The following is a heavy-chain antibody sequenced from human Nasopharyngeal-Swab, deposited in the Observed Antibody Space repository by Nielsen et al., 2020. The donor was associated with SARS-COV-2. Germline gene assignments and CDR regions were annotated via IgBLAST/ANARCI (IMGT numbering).Heavy chain of an antibody. D-gene: IGHD2-21*02. J-gene: IGHJ4*02. CDR3: AREGDIVVVTALDY. V-gene: IGHV3-30*03. CDR2: ISYDGSNK. Sequence: GESLKIPCAASGLTFSSYGMHWVRQAPGKGLEWVAVISYDGSNKYYADSVKGRFTISRDNSKNTLYLQMNSLRAEDTAVYYCAREGDIVVVTALDYWGQGTLVTVSS. CDR1: GLTFSSYG.